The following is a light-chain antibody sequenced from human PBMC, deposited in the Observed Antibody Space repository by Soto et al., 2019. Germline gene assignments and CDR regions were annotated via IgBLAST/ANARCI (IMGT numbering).Light chain of an antibody. CDR1: SSDVGSYNL. J-gene: IGLJ1*01. CDR3: CSYAGSGTFV. V-gene: IGLV2-23*01. Sequence: QSVLTQPASVSGSPGQSITISCTGTSSDVGSYNLVSWYQQHPGKAPKLMIYEGNKRPSGVSHRFSGSKSGNTASLTISGLQAEDEADYYCCSYAGSGTFVFTTGTKVTVL. CDR2: EGN.